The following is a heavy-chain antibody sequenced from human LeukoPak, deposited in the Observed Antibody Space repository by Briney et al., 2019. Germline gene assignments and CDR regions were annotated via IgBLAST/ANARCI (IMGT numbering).Heavy chain of an antibody. CDR3: VSVVTARFEYFQR. V-gene: IGHV3-74*01. J-gene: IGHJ1*01. D-gene: IGHD2-21*02. CDR1: GFTVSFYA. CDR2: INGDGSST. Sequence: GGSLRLSCAASGFTVSFYAMSWVRQAPGKGLVWVSRINGDGSSTNYADPVKGRVTISRDNAKNRLYLQMNSLRAEDTAMYYCVSVVTARFEYFQRWGQGTLVTVSS.